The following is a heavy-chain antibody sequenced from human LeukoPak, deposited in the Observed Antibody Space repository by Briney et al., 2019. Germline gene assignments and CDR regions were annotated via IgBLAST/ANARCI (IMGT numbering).Heavy chain of an antibody. CDR3: ARTMTGAFFDY. V-gene: IGHV3-74*01. Sequence: QPGGSLRLSCAASGFTFSTYWIHWVRQAPGKGLVWVSHINGDGSSTSYADSVKGRLAISRNNAKNTLYLQMNSLRAEDTAVYYCARTMTGAFFDYWGQGALVTVSS. J-gene: IGHJ4*02. D-gene: IGHD3-9*01. CDR1: GFTFSTYW. CDR2: INGDGSST.